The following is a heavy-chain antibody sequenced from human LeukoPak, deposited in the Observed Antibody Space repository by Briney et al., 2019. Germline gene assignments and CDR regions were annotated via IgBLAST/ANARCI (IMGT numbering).Heavy chain of an antibody. CDR1: GGSISSGGYY. V-gene: IGHV4-31*03. J-gene: IGHJ5*02. CDR3: ARDRVRGYNWFDP. Sequence: SETLSLTCTVSGGSISSGGYYWSWIRQHPGKGLEWIGYIYYSGSTYYNPSLKSRVTISVDTSKNQFSLKLSSVTAADTAVYYCARDRVRGYNWFDPWGQGTLVTVSS. D-gene: IGHD2-15*01. CDR2: IYYSGST.